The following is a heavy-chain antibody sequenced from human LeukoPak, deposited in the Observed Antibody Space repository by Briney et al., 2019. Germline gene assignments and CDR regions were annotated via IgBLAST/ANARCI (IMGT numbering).Heavy chain of an antibody. CDR1: GFTFSSYA. CDR3: AKDLIAAAGTYYYYGMDV. Sequence: GGSLRLSCAASGFTFSSYAMSWVRQAPGKGLEWVSAISGSGGSTYYADSVKGRFTISRDNSKNTLYLQMNSLRAEETAVYYCAKDLIAAAGTYYYYGMDVWGQGTTVTVSS. D-gene: IGHD6-13*01. V-gene: IGHV3-23*01. CDR2: ISGSGGST. J-gene: IGHJ6*02.